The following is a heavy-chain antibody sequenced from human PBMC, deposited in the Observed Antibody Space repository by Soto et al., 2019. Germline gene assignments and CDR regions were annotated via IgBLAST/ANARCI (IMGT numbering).Heavy chain of an antibody. CDR2: ISSSGSTI. J-gene: IGHJ3*02. Sequence: GRFLRLSCAASGFTFSDYYMSWIRQTPGKGLEWVSYISSSGSTIYYADSVKGRFTISRDNAKNSLYLQMNSLRAEDTAVYYCARDVRSRDVGGDAFDIWGQGTMVTVSS. CDR3: ARDVRSRDVGGDAFDI. CDR1: GFTFSDYY. V-gene: IGHV3-11*01. D-gene: IGHD3-10*01.